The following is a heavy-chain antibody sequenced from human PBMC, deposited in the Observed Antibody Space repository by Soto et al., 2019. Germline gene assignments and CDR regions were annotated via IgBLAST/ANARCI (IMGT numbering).Heavy chain of an antibody. Sequence: HPGGSLRLSCAASGFTFSSYGMHWVRQAPGKGLEWVAVISYDGSNKYYADSVKGRFTISRDNSKKTLYLQMNSLRAEDTAVYYCARLKYPHYDFWSGYPKYNWFDPWGQGTLVTVSS. V-gene: IGHV3-30*03. CDR2: ISYDGSNK. CDR1: GFTFSSYG. D-gene: IGHD3-3*01. J-gene: IGHJ5*02. CDR3: ARLKYPHYDFWSGYPKYNWFDP.